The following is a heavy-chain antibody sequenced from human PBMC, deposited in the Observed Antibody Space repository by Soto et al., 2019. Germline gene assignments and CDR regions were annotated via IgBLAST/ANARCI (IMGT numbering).Heavy chain of an antibody. V-gene: IGHV3-30-3*01. CDR3: AGPINSGIAARPDYYYGMDV. CDR2: ISYDGSNE. CDR1: GFTFSSYA. J-gene: IGHJ6*02. D-gene: IGHD6-6*01. Sequence: QVQLVESGGGVVQPGRSLRLSCAASGFTFSSYAMHWVRQAPGKGLEWVAVISYDGSNEYYADSVKGRFTISRDNSKNMLYLQMNSLRAEDTAVYYCAGPINSGIAARPDYYYGMDVWGQGTTVTVSS.